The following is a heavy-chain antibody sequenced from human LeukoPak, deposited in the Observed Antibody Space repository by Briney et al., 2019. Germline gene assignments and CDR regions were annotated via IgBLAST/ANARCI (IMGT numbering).Heavy chain of an antibody. J-gene: IGHJ4*02. CDR1: GFTFSSYA. CDR3: VKERSGGFFDH. CDR2: ISSSGGST. V-gene: IGHV3-64D*09. D-gene: IGHD1-26*01. Sequence: PGGSLRLSCSASGFTFSSYAMHWVRQAPGKGLEYVSAISSSGGSTYYADLVKGRFTISRDNSKNTLYLQMSSLRPEDTAVYFCVKERSGGFFDHWGQGTLVTVSS.